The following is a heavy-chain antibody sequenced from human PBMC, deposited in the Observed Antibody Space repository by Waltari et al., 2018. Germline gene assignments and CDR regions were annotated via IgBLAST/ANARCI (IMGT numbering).Heavy chain of an antibody. V-gene: IGHV4-4*07. Sequence: QVQLQESGPGLVKPSETLSLTCTVSGGSISSSYWSWIRQPAGKGLEWIGRIYTSGSTNYNPSLKSRVTMSVDTSKNQFSLKLSSVTAADTAVYYCARDSLYEWAAAGTGGWFDPWGQGTLVTVSS. CDR3: ARDSLYEWAAAGTGGWFDP. CDR2: IYTSGST. CDR1: GGSISSSY. J-gene: IGHJ5*02. D-gene: IGHD6-13*01.